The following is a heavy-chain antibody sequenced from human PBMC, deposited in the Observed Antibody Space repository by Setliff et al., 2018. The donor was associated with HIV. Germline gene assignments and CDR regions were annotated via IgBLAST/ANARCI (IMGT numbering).Heavy chain of an antibody. Sequence: SETLSLTCTVSGGSISSSSSYWGWIRQPPGKGLEWIGSIYYSGSTYNNPSLKSRVTISVDTSKNQFSLKLTSVTAADTAVDYCARTLRAAALGYFDYWGQGTLVTVSS. CDR3: ARTLRAAALGYFDY. J-gene: IGHJ4*02. D-gene: IGHD3-16*01. CDR1: GGSISSSSSY. V-gene: IGHV4-39*07. CDR2: IYYSGST.